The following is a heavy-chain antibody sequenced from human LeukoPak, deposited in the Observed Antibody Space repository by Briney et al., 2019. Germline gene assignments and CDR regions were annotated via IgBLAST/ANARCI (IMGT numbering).Heavy chain of an antibody. CDR2: IAYDGGNK. J-gene: IGHJ5*02. CDR1: GFTSSNYA. D-gene: IGHD3-22*01. CDR3: ARDSSPWYYYDRSGSNGFDP. Sequence: GGSLRLSCAASGFTSSNYAMNWVRQAPGKGLEWVAVIAYDGGNKYYADSVKGRFTISRGNSKNTLYLQMNSLRAEDTAVYYCARDSSPWYYYDRSGSNGFDPWGQGTLVTVSS. V-gene: IGHV3-30-3*01.